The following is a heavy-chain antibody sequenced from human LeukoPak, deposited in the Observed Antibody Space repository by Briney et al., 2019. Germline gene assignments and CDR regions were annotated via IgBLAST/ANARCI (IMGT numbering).Heavy chain of an antibody. D-gene: IGHD5-24*01. CDR2: IYYSGST. CDR1: GGSISSGGYY. V-gene: IGHV4-31*03. CDR3: AGRDGYNEGAPFDY. J-gene: IGHJ4*02. Sequence: SQTLSLTCTVSGGSISSGGYYWSWIRQHPGKGLEWIGYIYYSGSTYYNPSLKSRVTISVDTSKNQFSLKLSSVTAADTAGYYCAGRDGYNEGAPFDYWGQGTLVTVSS.